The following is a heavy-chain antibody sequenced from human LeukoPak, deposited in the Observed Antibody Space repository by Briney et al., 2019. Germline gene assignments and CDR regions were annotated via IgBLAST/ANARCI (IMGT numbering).Heavy chain of an antibody. CDR1: GFTFSSHS. D-gene: IGHD1-7*01. V-gene: IGHV3-48*01. CDR2: ISSSGSNI. CDR3: AGKSLQGWNSDY. J-gene: IGHJ4*02. Sequence: GGSLRLSCAASGFTFSSHSMKWVRQAPGKGLEWVSYISSSGSNIYYADSVKGRFTISRDNAKNSLYLQMNSLRAEDTAVYYCAGKSLQGWNSDYWGEGILVTVSS.